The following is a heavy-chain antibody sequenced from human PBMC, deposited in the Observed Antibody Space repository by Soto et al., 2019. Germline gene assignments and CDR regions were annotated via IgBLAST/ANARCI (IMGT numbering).Heavy chain of an antibody. CDR3: ASIRGPFRAIDY. J-gene: IGHJ4*02. V-gene: IGHV4-39*01. Sequence: SETLSLTCTVSGGSISSSSYYWGWIRQPPGKGLEWIGSIYYSGSTYYNPSLKSRVTISVDTSKNQFPLNLSSVTAADTAVYYCASIRGPFRAIDYWGQGTLVTVSS. D-gene: IGHD3-16*01. CDR2: IYYSGST. CDR1: GGSISSSSYY.